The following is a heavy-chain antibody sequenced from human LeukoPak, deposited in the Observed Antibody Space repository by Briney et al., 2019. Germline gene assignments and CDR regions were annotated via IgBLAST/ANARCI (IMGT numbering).Heavy chain of an antibody. J-gene: IGHJ4*02. D-gene: IGHD6-13*01. CDR1: GFTFSSYA. CDR2: ISGSGGST. Sequence: GGSLRLSCAVSGFTFSSYAMSWVRQAPGKGLEWVSAISGSGGSTYYADSVKGRFTTSRDNSKNTLYLQMNSLRAEDTAVYYCAKDIGIAAAVFDYWGQGTLVTVSS. V-gene: IGHV3-23*01. CDR3: AKDIGIAAAVFDY.